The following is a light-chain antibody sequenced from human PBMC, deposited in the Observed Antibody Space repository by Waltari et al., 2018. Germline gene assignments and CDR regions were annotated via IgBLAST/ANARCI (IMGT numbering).Light chain of an antibody. CDR1: QRVSSIY. V-gene: IGKV3-20*01. CDR2: GSS. Sequence: ETVLTQSPGTLSLSPGERATLPCRASQRVSSIYLAWYQQKPGQAPRLLIYGSSSRATGIPDRFSGSGSGTDFTLTISRLEPEDFAVYYCQRYGDSPKYTFGQGTKLEIK. CDR3: QRYGDSPKYT. J-gene: IGKJ2*01.